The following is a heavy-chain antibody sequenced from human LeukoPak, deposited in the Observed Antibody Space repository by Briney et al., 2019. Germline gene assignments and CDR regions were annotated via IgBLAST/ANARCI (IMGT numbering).Heavy chain of an antibody. J-gene: IGHJ6*03. Sequence: ASVKVSCKASGYTFTSYYMHWVRQAPGQGLEWMGIINPSGGSTSYAQKLQGRVTMTRDTSTSTVYMELSSLRSEDTAVYYCARDPRSTSSYYYYMDVWGKGTTVTVS. D-gene: IGHD2-2*01. V-gene: IGHV1-46*01. CDR3: ARDPRSTSSYYYYMDV. CDR2: INPSGGST. CDR1: GYTFTSYY.